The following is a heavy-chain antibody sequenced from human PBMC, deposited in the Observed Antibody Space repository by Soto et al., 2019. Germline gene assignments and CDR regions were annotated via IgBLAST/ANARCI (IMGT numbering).Heavy chain of an antibody. J-gene: IGHJ4*02. CDR2: IYYSGST. D-gene: IGHD2-21*01. CDR3: GREVIH. V-gene: IGHV4-31*03. Sequence: QVQLQESGPGLVKPSQTLSLTCTVSGGSISSGGYYWSWIRQHPGKGLEWIGYIYYSGSTYYNPSLNCRVNRSVDPSKNQFSLRLRYVAAADKAVYYCGREVIHWGQGPLVTVST. CDR1: GGSISSGGYY.